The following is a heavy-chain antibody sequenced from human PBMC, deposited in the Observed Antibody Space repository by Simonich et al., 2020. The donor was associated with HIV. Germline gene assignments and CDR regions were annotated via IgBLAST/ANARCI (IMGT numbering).Heavy chain of an antibody. D-gene: IGHD6-19*01. CDR2: IYPEDSDT. Sequence: EVQLVQSGAAVKKPGESLKISCKGSGYNFPNYWIGWVRQMPGKGLEWMGSIYPEDSDTTYRPSFQGQVTSSADKSISTAYLQWSSLKASDTAMYYCVRRMAGTDAFDIWGQGTMVTVSS. CDR3: VRRMAGTDAFDI. CDR1: GYNFPNYW. V-gene: IGHV5-51*03. J-gene: IGHJ3*02.